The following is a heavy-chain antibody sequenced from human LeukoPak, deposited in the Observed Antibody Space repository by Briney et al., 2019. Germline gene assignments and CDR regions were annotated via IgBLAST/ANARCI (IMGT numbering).Heavy chain of an antibody. CDR2: IYYSGST. V-gene: IGHV4-31*03. J-gene: IGHJ5*02. CDR3: ARDPAYYYDSSGSSNWIDP. D-gene: IGHD3-22*01. CDR1: GGSISSGVYY. Sequence: SQTLSLTCTVSGGSISSGVYYWSWIRQHPGKGLEWIGYIYYSGSTYYNPSLKSRVTISVDTSKNQFSLKLSSVTAADTAVYYCARDPAYYYDSSGSSNWIDPWGQGTLVTVSS.